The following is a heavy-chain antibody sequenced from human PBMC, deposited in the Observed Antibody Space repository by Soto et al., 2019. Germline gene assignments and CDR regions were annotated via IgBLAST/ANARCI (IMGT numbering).Heavy chain of an antibody. CDR2: IVVGSGNT. Sequence: SVKVSCKASGFTFTSSAVQWVRQARGQRLEWIGWIVVGSGNTNYAQKFQERVTITRDMSTSTAYMELSSLRSEDTAVYYCAAGGGPSVYYGMDVWGQGTTVTVS. CDR3: AAGGGPSVYYGMDV. CDR1: GFTFTSSA. D-gene: IGHD2-15*01. V-gene: IGHV1-58*01. J-gene: IGHJ6*02.